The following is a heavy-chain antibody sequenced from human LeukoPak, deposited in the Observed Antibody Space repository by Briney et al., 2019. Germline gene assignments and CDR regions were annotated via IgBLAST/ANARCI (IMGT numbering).Heavy chain of an antibody. Sequence: PGGSLRLSCAASGFTFSNYGMHWVRQAPGKGLEWVAFIRYDGSNKYYADSVKGRFTISRDNSKNTLYLQMNSLRAEDTAVYYCANDRYCSSTSCQGAFDIWGQGTMVTVSS. V-gene: IGHV3-30*02. CDR1: GFTFSNYG. D-gene: IGHD2-2*01. J-gene: IGHJ3*02. CDR2: IRYDGSNK. CDR3: ANDRYCSSTSCQGAFDI.